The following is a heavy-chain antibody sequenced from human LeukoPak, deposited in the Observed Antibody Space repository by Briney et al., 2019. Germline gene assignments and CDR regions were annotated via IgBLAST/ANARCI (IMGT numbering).Heavy chain of an antibody. D-gene: IGHD1-1*01. V-gene: IGHV3-30-3*01. CDR2: ISYDGSNK. J-gene: IGHJ4*02. CDR3: ARGQLEKGEDY. Sequence: GGSLRLSCAASGFTFSSYAMHWVRQAPGKGLEWVAVISYDGSNKYYADSVKGRFTISRDNSKNTLYLQMNSLRAEDTAVYYCARGQLEKGEDYWGQGTLVTVSS. CDR1: GFTFSSYA.